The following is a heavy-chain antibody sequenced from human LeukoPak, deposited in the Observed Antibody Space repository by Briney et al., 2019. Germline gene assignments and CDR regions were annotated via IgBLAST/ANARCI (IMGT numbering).Heavy chain of an antibody. D-gene: IGHD6-13*01. J-gene: IGHJ5*02. CDR1: GFTFSSYA. V-gene: IGHV3-73*01. CDR3: TSQAGYSSSWET. CDR2: LRSKANNYAT. Sequence: GGSLRLSCAASGFTFSSYAMSWVRQAPGKGLEWVGRLRSKANNYATGYATSVIGRFTISRDDSKNTRYLEMNSLKIEDTGVYFCTSQAGYSSSWETWGQGTLVTVSS.